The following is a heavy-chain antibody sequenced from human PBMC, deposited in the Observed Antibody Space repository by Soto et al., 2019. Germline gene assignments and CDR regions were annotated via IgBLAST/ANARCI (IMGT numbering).Heavy chain of an antibody. CDR1: GYTFTSYD. Sequence: QVQLVQSGAEVKKPGASVKVSCKASGYTFTSYDINWVRQATGQGLEWMGRMNPNNGNTAYAQKFQDRVTMTRTTSISTAYMELSSLRSEDTAVYYCARGADNLNDGYWFDPWGQGTLVTVSS. V-gene: IGHV1-8*01. D-gene: IGHD1-1*01. CDR3: ARGADNLNDGYWFDP. J-gene: IGHJ5*02. CDR2: MNPNNGNT.